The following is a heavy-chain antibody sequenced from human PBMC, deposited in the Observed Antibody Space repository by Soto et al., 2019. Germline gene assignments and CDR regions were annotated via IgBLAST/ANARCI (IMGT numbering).Heavy chain of an antibody. V-gene: IGHV4-4*07. CDR2: IYTDGST. D-gene: IGHD6-13*01. CDR3: ARDGYSSSWYEFDP. J-gene: IGHJ5*02. Sequence: PSGTLSLTCTVSGGSISSYYWSWIRQPAWKGLEWIGRIYTDGSTNYNPSLKSRVTMSVDTSKNQFSLKLNSVTAADTAVYYCARDGYSSSWYEFDPWGQGTLVTVSS. CDR1: GGSISSYY.